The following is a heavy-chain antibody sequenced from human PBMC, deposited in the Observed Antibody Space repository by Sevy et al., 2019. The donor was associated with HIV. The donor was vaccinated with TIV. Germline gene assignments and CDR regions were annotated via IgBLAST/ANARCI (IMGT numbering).Heavy chain of an antibody. V-gene: IGHV4-39*01. CDR1: GYSISNGDYY. D-gene: IGHD5-12*01. Sequence: SETLSLTCTVSGYSISNGDYYWGWIRQPPGKGPEWIGSIYYSGRTYYNPSLMSRVTISVDTSRNQFSLKLSSVTAADTAVYYCARPQYGGSHLLFDYWGQGTLVTVSS. CDR3: ARPQYGGSHLLFDY. J-gene: IGHJ4*02. CDR2: IYYSGRT.